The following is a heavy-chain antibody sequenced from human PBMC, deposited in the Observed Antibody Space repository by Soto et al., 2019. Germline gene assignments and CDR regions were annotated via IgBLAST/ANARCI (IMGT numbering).Heavy chain of an antibody. D-gene: IGHD4-17*01. CDR2: ISAYNGNT. Sequence: QVQLVQSGAEVKKPGASVKGSCKASGYTFTSYGISWVRQAPGQGLEWMGWISAYNGNTNYAQKLQGRVTMTTDTSTSTAYMELRSLRSDDTAVYYCARGDMTTVTTHQAAGDVWGQGTTVTVSS. CDR3: ARGDMTTVTTHQAAGDV. CDR1: GYTFTSYG. V-gene: IGHV1-18*04. J-gene: IGHJ6*02.